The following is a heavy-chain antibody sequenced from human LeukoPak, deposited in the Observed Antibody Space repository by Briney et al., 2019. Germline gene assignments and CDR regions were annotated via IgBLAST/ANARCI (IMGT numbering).Heavy chain of an antibody. J-gene: IGHJ4*02. CDR1: GFTFSSYT. V-gene: IGHV3-48*02. CDR3: ARLGAARSGCFDY. Sequence: PGGSLRLSCAASGFTFSSYTMNWVRQAPGKGLEWVSYISSGSSTIYYADSVKGRFTISRDNAKNSLYLQMNSLRDEDTAVYYCARLGAARSGCFDYWGQGTLVTVSS. CDR2: ISSGSSTI. D-gene: IGHD3-22*01.